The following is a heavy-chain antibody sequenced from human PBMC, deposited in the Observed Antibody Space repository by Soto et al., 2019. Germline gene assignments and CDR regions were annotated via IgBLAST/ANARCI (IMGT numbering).Heavy chain of an antibody. Sequence: EVQLLESGGGLVQPGGSLRLSCVASGFPFITYEMTWVRQAPGKGLEWVSFISASGGRTYYADSVKGRFSISRDNFRTTLFLQMNSLRAEDTALYYCAKGGHADYWGQGTLVTVSS. V-gene: IGHV3-23*01. J-gene: IGHJ4*02. CDR2: ISASGGRT. CDR1: GFPFITYE. D-gene: IGHD3-16*01. CDR3: AKGGHADY.